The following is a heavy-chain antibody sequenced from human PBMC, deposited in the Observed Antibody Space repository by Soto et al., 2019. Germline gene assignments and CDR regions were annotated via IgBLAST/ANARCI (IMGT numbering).Heavy chain of an antibody. Sequence: QITLKESGPTVVKPTQTLTLTCSLSGFSLNTGGVGVGWIRQPPGKALEWLAVIYWDDAKSWNPSLRARLTITRDASDSQVVLTVTTMDPVDTGTYYCARRRGGFGGGWTTPYFDYWGQGTLVTVSS. CDR3: ARRRGGFGGGWTTPYFDY. J-gene: IGHJ4*02. D-gene: IGHD6-19*01. CDR1: GFSLNTGGVG. CDR2: IYWDDAK. V-gene: IGHV2-5*02.